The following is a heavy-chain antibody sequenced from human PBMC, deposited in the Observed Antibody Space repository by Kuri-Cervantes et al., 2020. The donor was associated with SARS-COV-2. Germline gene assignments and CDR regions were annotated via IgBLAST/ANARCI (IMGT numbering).Heavy chain of an antibody. CDR2: INHSGST. Sequence: SETLSLTCAVYGGSFSGYYWSWIRQPPGKGLEWIGEINHSGSTNYNPSLKSRVTISVDTSKNQFSLKLSSVTAADTAVYYCARAAPDIVVLPAAKYFDYWGQGTLVTVSS. CDR3: ARAAPDIVVLPAAKYFDY. J-gene: IGHJ4*02. D-gene: IGHD2-2*01. CDR1: GGSFSGYY. V-gene: IGHV4-34*01.